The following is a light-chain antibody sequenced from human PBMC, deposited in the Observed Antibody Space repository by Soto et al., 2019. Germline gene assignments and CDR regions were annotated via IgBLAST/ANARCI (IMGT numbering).Light chain of an antibody. Sequence: IVLTQSPGTLSLSPGERATHSCRASQSVSSSYLDWYQQKPGQAPRLLIYGASSRATGIPDRFSGSGSGTDFTLTISRLEPEDFAVYYCQQYGSSLFTFGQGTRLEI. CDR1: QSVSSSY. CDR3: QQYGSSLFT. V-gene: IGKV3-20*01. CDR2: GAS. J-gene: IGKJ5*01.